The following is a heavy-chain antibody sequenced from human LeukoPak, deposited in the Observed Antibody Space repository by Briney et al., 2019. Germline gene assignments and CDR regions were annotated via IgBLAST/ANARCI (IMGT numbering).Heavy chain of an antibody. CDR1: GASISSYY. D-gene: IGHD1-26*01. Sequence: SETLSLTCSVSGASISSYYWSWIRQPAGKGLEWIGRIYTSGNTNYNPSLKIRVTMSVDTSNNQFSLQLNSVTAADTAVYFCARGRWISGSYYNFDYWGQGTLVTVSS. V-gene: IGHV4-4*07. CDR3: ARGRWISGSYYNFDY. CDR2: IYTSGNT. J-gene: IGHJ4*02.